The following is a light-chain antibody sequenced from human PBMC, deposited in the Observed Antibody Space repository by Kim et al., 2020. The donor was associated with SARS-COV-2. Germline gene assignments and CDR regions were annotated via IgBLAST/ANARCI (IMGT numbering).Light chain of an antibody. CDR1: QAITND. CDR3: LQHNSYPIT. V-gene: IGKV1-17*03. CDR2: GAS. Sequence: DIQMTQSPSSMPASVGDRVTITCRASQAITNDLACFQQKPGRAPRRLIYGASSLQSGVPSRFSGSGSGTEFTLTISGLQPEDFATYYCLQHNSYPITFGQGTRLEIK. J-gene: IGKJ5*01.